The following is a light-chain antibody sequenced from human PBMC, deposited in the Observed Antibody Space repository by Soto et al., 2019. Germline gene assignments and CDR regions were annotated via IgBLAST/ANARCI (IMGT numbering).Light chain of an antibody. CDR1: QSVSSN. V-gene: IGKV3-15*01. CDR2: GAS. CDR3: QQRSDWPRIT. Sequence: VLTQSPVTLPLSPGERPTLCCKPSQSVSSNFAWYQQKPGQAPRLXXYGASTRATGIPARFSGSGSGTEFTLTISSLQSEDFAAYYCQQRSDWPRITFGQGTRLEIK. J-gene: IGKJ5*01.